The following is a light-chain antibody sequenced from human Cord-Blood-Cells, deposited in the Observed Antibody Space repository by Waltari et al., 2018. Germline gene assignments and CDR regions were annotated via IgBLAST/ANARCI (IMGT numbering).Light chain of an antibody. V-gene: IGKV2-28*01. CDR1: QSLLHSNGYNS. Sequence: DIVMTQSPLSLPVTPGEPASISCRSSQSLLHSNGYNSLDWYLQKPGQSPQLLIDLGSNRASGVPDRFSGSGSGTDFTLKISRVEAEDVGVYYCMQALQTPFTFGPGTKVDIK. CDR3: MQALQTPFT. CDR2: LGS. J-gene: IGKJ3*01.